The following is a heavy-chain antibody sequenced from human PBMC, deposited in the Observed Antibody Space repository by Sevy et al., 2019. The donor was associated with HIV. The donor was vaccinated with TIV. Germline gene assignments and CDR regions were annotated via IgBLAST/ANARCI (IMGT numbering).Heavy chain of an antibody. CDR3: ARDPDCYGGDCPIGAFDI. Sequence: GGSLRRSCAASGFTFSSYWMSWVRQAPGKGLEWVANIKQEGSEKYYVDSVKGRFTISRDNAKNSLYLQMNSLRAEDTAVYYCARDPDCYGGDCPIGAFDIWGQGTMVTVSS. CDR1: GFTFSSYW. V-gene: IGHV3-7*01. J-gene: IGHJ3*02. CDR2: IKQEGSEK. D-gene: IGHD2-21*02.